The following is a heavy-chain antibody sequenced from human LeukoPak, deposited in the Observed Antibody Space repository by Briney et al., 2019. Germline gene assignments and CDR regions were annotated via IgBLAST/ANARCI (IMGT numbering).Heavy chain of an antibody. CDR3: ARALAVANAPDH. CDR2: IYAGGST. V-gene: IGHV3-53*01. Sequence: GGSLRLSCAASGFGVSNNYMSWVRQAPEKGLEWVSLIYAGGSTYYADSVKGRFTISRDNSKNTVYLQMNSLRAEDTAVYYCARALAVANAPDHWGQGNLVTVSS. CDR1: GFGVSNNY. J-gene: IGHJ4*02. D-gene: IGHD6-19*01.